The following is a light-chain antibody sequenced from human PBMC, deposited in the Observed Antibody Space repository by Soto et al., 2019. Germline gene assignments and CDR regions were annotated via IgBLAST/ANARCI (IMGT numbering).Light chain of an antibody. CDR2: EVK. V-gene: IGLV2-18*02. J-gene: IGLJ2*01. CDR1: CSDIGSYNR. CDR3: TSYTNSDTVV. Sequence: QSALTQPPSVSGSPGQSVTISCTGTCSDIGSYNRVSWYQQPPGTTPKLMIYEVKVRPSGVPDRFSGSKSGNTASLTISGLQAEDEADYYCTSYTNSDTVVFGGGTKLTVL.